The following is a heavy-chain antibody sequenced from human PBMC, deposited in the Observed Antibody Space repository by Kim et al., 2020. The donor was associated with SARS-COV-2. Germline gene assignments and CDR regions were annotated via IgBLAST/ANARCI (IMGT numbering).Heavy chain of an antibody. Sequence: GGSLRLSCEVSGFSFSGYYLSWIRQTPGKGLEWISYISDNGNTVDYADSVEGRFTISRDNAKNSMFLQMNSLRAEDTAVYYCARERVEEYDGVGIFFSFYFDSWGPGTVVTVSS. D-gene: IGHD2-8*01. V-gene: IGHV3-11*01. CDR2: ISDNGNTV. J-gene: IGHJ4*02. CDR3: ARERVEEYDGVGIFFSFYFDS. CDR1: GFSFSGYY.